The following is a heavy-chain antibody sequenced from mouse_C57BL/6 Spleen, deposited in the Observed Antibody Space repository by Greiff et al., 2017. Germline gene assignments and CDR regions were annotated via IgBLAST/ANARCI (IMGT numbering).Heavy chain of an antibody. J-gene: IGHJ4*01. CDR1: GYTFTSYW. CDR3: ARSGTTVVAWDYAMDY. V-gene: IGHV1-7*01. CDR2: INPSSGYT. D-gene: IGHD1-1*01. Sequence: QVQLQQSGAELAKPGASVKLSCKASGYTFTSYWMHWVKQRPGQGLEWIGYINPSSGYTKYNQKFKDKATLTADKSSSTAYMQLGSLTYEDSAVYYCARSGTTVVAWDYAMDYWGQGTSVTVSS.